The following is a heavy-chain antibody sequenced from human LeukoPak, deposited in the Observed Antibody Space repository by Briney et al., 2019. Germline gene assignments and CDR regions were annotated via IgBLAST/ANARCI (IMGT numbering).Heavy chain of an antibody. D-gene: IGHD3-3*01. J-gene: IGHJ6*03. CDR1: GYTFTSYD. V-gene: IGHV1-8*03. Sequence: ASVKVSCKASGYTFTSYDINWVRQATGQGLEWMGWMNPNSGNTGYAQKFQGRVTTTRNTSISTAYMELSSLRSEDTAVYYCARGPPYYDFWSGYGYYYYYMDVWGKGTTVTVSS. CDR3: ARGPPYYDFWSGYGYYYYYMDV. CDR2: MNPNSGNT.